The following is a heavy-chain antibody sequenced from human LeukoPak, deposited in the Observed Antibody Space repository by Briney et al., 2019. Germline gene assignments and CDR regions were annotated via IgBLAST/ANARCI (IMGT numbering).Heavy chain of an antibody. Sequence: ASVKVSCKASGYTFTSYDINWVRQATGQGLEWMGWKNPNSGNTGYAQKFQGRVAMTRNTSISTAYMELSSLRFEDTAIYYCARGPSGSGSYMVDYWAQGTLVTVSS. CDR3: ARGPSGSGSYMVDY. CDR2: KNPNSGNT. CDR1: GYTFTSYD. D-gene: IGHD1-26*01. V-gene: IGHV1-8*01. J-gene: IGHJ4*02.